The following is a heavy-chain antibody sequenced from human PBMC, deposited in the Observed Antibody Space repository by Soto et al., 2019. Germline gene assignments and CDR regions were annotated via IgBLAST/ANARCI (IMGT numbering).Heavy chain of an antibody. Sequence: QVQLVQSGAEVKKPGSSVKVSCKASGGTFSSYAISWVRQAPGQGLEWMGGIIPIFGTANYAQKFQGRVTITADKSTSTAYMELRSLRSEATAVYYCARAPVLRFLEPPPDYWGQGTLVTASS. V-gene: IGHV1-69*06. D-gene: IGHD3-3*01. CDR1: GGTFSSYA. CDR3: ARAPVLRFLEPPPDY. CDR2: IIPIFGTA. J-gene: IGHJ4*02.